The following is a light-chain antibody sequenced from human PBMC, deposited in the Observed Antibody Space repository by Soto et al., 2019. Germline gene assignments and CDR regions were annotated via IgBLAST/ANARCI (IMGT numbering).Light chain of an antibody. Sequence: QSVLTQSPSASASLGASVKLTCTLSSGHSSYAIAWHQQQPEKGPRYLKKLNSDGSHSKGDGIPDRFSGSSSGAERYLTISSLQSEDEADYYCQTWGTGFWVFGGGTKLTVL. V-gene: IGLV4-69*01. CDR1: SGHSSYA. CDR2: LNSDGSH. J-gene: IGLJ3*02. CDR3: QTWGTGFWV.